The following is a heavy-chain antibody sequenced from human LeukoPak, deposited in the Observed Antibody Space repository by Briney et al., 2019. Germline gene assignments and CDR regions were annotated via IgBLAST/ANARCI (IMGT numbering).Heavy chain of an antibody. CDR3: AREACSDGVCYFEY. CDR2: ISAYNGDT. V-gene: IGHV1-18*01. J-gene: IGHJ4*02. CDR1: GDTFTNYG. D-gene: IGHD2-8*01. Sequence: ASVTVSCKASGDTFTNYGFSWVRQAPGEGLEWMGWISAYNGDTKYPQKFQGRVTMTTDTSATTVYMELGSLRFDDAAVYYCAREACSDGVCYFEYWGQGTLVTVSS.